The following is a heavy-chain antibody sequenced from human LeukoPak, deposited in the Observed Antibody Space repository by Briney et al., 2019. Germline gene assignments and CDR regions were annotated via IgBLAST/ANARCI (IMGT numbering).Heavy chain of an antibody. CDR2: IDPNTGGT. Sequence: ASLKVSCKASEYTFTAYYMHWVRQAPGQGREWMGRIDPNTGGTIYAQKFQGRVTMTRDTSVNTAYMDLSRLTSDDTAVYYCARGSRVSLDVWGKGTTVTVSS. CDR3: ARGSRVSLDV. J-gene: IGHJ6*04. CDR1: EYTFTAYY. D-gene: IGHD2-15*01. V-gene: IGHV1-2*06.